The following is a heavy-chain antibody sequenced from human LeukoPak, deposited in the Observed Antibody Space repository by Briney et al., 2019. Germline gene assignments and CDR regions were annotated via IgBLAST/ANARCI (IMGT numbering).Heavy chain of an antibody. CDR1: GFTFSSYA. CDR3: ARDLVSDYGDYVDYFDY. D-gene: IGHD4-17*01. V-gene: IGHV3-30-3*01. Sequence: GRSLRLSCAASGFTFSSYAMRWVRQAPGKGLEWVAVISYDGSNKYYADSVKGRFTISRDNSKNTLYLQMNSLRAEDTAVYYCARDLVSDYGDYVDYFDYWGQGTLVTVSS. CDR2: ISYDGSNK. J-gene: IGHJ4*02.